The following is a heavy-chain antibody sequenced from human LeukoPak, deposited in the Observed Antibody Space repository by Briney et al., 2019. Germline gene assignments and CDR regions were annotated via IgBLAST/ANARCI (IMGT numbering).Heavy chain of an antibody. CDR2: IYYSGST. J-gene: IGHJ4*02. V-gene: IGHV4-39*07. D-gene: IGHD3-10*01. CDR1: GGSISSSSYY. Sequence: PSETLSLTCTVSGGSISSSSYYWGWIRQPPGKGLEWIGSIYYSGSTYYNPSLKSRVTISVDTSKNQFSLKLSSATAADTAVYYCARLMYYYGSGSYKTQHFDYWGQGTQVTVSS. CDR3: ARLMYYYGSGSYKTQHFDY.